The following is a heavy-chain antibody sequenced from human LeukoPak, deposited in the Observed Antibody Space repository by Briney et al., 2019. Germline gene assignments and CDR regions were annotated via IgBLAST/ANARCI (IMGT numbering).Heavy chain of an antibody. J-gene: IGHJ6*02. CDR2: IYSGGST. CDR1: GFTVSSNY. Sequence: PGGSLRLSCAASGFTVSSNYMSWVRQAPGKGLEWVSVIYSGGSTYYADSVKGRFTISRDNSKNTLYLQMNSLRAEDTAVYYCARGGSSKISYGMDVWGQGTTVTVSS. D-gene: IGHD2-2*01. V-gene: IGHV3-66*01. CDR3: ARGGSSKISYGMDV.